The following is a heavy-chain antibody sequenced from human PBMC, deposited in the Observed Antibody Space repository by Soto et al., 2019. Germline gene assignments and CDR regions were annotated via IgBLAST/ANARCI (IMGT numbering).Heavy chain of an antibody. D-gene: IGHD2-15*01. CDR1: GGTFRSYT. CDR3: ARGYCSGGSCFYPFDY. V-gene: IGHV1-69*02. CDR2: IIPILSMA. J-gene: IGHJ4*02. Sequence: QVQLVQSGAEVKKPGSSVKVSCKASGGTFRSYTISWVRQAPGQGLEWMGRIIPILSMANYAQKFQGRVTITADKSTSTAYMELSSLRSEDTAVYYCARGYCSGGSCFYPFDYWGQGTLVTVSS.